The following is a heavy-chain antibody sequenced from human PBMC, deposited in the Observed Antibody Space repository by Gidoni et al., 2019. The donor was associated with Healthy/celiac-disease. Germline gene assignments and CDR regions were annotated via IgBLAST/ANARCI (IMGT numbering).Heavy chain of an antibody. V-gene: IGHV4-39*01. CDR2: IYYSGST. J-gene: IGHJ3*02. Sequence: QLQLQESGPGLVKPSETLSLTCTVSGGSISSSSYYWGWIRQPPGKGLEWIGSIYYSGSTYYNPSLKSRVTISVDTSKNQFSLKLSSVTAADTAVYYCARHDDFWSGFIYAFDIWGQGTMVTVSS. CDR1: GGSISSSSYY. CDR3: ARHDDFWSGFIYAFDI. D-gene: IGHD3-3*01.